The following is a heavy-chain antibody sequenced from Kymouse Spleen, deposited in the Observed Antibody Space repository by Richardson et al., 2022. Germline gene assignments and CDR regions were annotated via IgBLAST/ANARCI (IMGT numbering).Heavy chain of an antibody. CDR1: GFTFSSYW. CDR3: ARPSIAAAGAKWFDP. CDR2: INSDGSST. V-gene: IGHV3-74*01. Sequence: EVQLVESGGGLVQPGGSLRLSCAASGFTFSSYWMHWVRQAPGKGLVWVSRINSDGSSTSYADSVKGRFTISRDNAKNTLYLQMNSLRAEDTAVYYCARPSIAAAGAKWFDPWGQGTLVTVSS. D-gene: IGHD6-13*01. J-gene: IGHJ5*02.